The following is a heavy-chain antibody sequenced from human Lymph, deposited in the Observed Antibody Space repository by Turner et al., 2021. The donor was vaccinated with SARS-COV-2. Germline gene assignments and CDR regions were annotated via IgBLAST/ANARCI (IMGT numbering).Heavy chain of an antibody. CDR1: GFTVSINY. CDR2: IYIGGTT. Sequence: EVQLVETGGGLIQPGGPLRLSCAATGFTVSINYMSWFRQAPGKGLEWVSVIYIGGTTYYADSVKGRFTISRDNSKNTLYLQMNSLRAEDTAVYYCARDLGPLAFDIWGQGTMVTVSS. J-gene: IGHJ3*02. CDR3: ARDLGPLAFDI. V-gene: IGHV3-53*02.